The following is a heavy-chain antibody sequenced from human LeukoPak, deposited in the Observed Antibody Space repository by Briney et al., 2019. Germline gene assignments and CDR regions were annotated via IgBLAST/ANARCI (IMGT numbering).Heavy chain of an antibody. Sequence: GGSLRLSCAASGFTFRTYWMSWVRQAPGKGLEWVANINQDGSEKYYVDSVRGRFTISRDNAKNSLSLQMNSLRAEDTAVYYCAGQGYCSSGSCSFPRHPFDYWGQGTLVTVSS. V-gene: IGHV3-7*01. CDR3: AGQGYCSSGSCSFPRHPFDY. CDR2: INQDGSEK. D-gene: IGHD2-15*01. J-gene: IGHJ4*02. CDR1: GFTFRTYW.